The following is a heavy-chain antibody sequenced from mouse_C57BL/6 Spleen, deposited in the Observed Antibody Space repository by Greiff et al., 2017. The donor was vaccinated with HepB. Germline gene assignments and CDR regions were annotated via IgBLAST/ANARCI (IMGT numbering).Heavy chain of an antibody. CDR3: ARKMVTPWYFDV. V-gene: IGHV1-69*01. D-gene: IGHD2-2*01. J-gene: IGHJ1*03. CDR2: IDPSDSYT. Sequence: VQLQQPGAELVMPGASVKLSCKASGYTFTSYWMHWVKQRPGQGLEWIGEIDPSDSYTNYNQKFKGKSTLTVDKSSSTAYMQLSSLTSEDSAVYYCARKMVTPWYFDVWGTGTTVTVSS. CDR1: GYTFTSYW.